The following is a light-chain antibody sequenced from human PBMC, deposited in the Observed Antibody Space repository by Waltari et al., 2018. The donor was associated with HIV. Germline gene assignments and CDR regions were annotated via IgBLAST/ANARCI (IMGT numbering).Light chain of an antibody. CDR3: LLSFRGPRL. CDR2: DTS. Sequence: QGVVTQEPSLTVSPEGTVTLTCASSSGPVTSDPYPSWVQQKPGHVPTTLIFDTSDRHSPTPARCSGSLRGGKAALTLSGAQPDDEADYYCLLSFRGPRLFGGGTRLTVL. J-gene: IGLJ2*01. V-gene: IGLV7-46*01. CDR1: SGPVTSDPY.